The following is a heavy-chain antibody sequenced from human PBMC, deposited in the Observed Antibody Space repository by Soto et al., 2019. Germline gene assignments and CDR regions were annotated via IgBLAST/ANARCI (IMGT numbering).Heavy chain of an antibody. V-gene: IGHV1-69*01. CDR1: GGTFSSYA. CDR3: ARDAGVIMSPRPGWFDP. J-gene: IGHJ5*02. CDR2: IIPIFGTA. Sequence: QVQLVQSGAEVKKPGSSVKVSCKSSGGTFSSYAISWVRQAPGQGLEWMGGIIPIFGTANYAQKFQGRVTITADESTSTAYMELSSLRSEDTAVYYCARDAGVIMSPRPGWFDPWGQGTLVTVSS. D-gene: IGHD3-10*01.